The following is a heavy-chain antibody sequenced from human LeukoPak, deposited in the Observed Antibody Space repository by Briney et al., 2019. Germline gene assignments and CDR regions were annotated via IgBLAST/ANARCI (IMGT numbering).Heavy chain of an antibody. Sequence: PAGSLTLSCAASGFSFSSYGMQWVRQAPGEGLEWVAVIWYDGSNKYYADSVKGRVTISRDTSKNTLYLQMNSLTAEDTAVYYCARDADIVVVPAAMRDYYYGMDVWGKGTTVTVSS. CDR1: GFSFSSYG. CDR3: ARDADIVVVPAAMRDYYYGMDV. V-gene: IGHV3-33*01. J-gene: IGHJ6*04. D-gene: IGHD2-2*01. CDR2: IWYDGSNK.